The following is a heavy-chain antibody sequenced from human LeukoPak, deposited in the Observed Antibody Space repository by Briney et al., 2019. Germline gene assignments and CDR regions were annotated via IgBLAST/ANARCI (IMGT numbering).Heavy chain of an antibody. J-gene: IGHJ6*03. CDR2: IYHSGST. CDR3: ARELRYYGSGSYYGPYYYYYMDV. V-gene: IGHV4-39*07. CDR1: GGSFRSSSYY. D-gene: IGHD3-10*01. Sequence: PSETLSLTCTVSGGSFRSSSYYWGWIRQPPGKGLEWIGSIYHSGSTYYNPSLKSRVTISVDTSKNQFSLKLSSVTAADTAVYYCARELRYYGSGSYYGPYYYYYMDVWGKGTTVTVSS.